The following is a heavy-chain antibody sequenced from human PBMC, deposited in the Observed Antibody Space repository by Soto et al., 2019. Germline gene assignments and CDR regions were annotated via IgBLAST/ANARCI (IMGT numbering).Heavy chain of an antibody. CDR1: GFTFSNYG. CDR3: AKALLRWYSNSHHGVDV. CDR2: ITYGGDNK. V-gene: IGHV3-30*18. J-gene: IGHJ6*02. D-gene: IGHD4-4*01. Sequence: QVQLVESGGGVVQPGASLRLSCAASGFTFSNYGLHWDRQAPGTGLEWVALITYGGDNKYYGDSVKGRFTMSRDNSKSTLYLQMNSLRIDDTAVYYCAKALLRWYSNSHHGVDVWGQGNTVTVSS.